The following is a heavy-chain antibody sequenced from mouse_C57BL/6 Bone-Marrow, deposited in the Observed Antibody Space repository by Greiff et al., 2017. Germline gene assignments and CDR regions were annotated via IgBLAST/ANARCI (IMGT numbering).Heavy chain of an antibody. CDR1: GFNIKDDY. Sequence: EVKLQQSGAELVRPGASVKLSCTASGFNIKDDYMHWVKQRPEQGLEWIGWVDPENGDTESASKFQGKATITADTSSNTAYLQLSSLTSEDTAVYYCTTWITTVVATYYFDYWGQGTTLTVSS. CDR3: TTWITTVVATYYFDY. CDR2: VDPENGDT. V-gene: IGHV14-4*01. D-gene: IGHD1-1*01. J-gene: IGHJ2*01.